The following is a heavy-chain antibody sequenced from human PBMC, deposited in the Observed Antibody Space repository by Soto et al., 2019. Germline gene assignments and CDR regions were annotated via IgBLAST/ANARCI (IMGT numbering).Heavy chain of an antibody. Sequence: QVQLVQSGAEVKKPGSSVKVSCKASGGTFSSYAISWVRQAPAQGLEWMGGIIPIFGTANYAQKVQGRVTITADKSTSRAYMELGSLRSEDTAVYYCARGPGWLLVGHFDYWGRGTLVTVSS. CDR2: IIPIFGTA. V-gene: IGHV1-69*06. CDR1: GGTFSSYA. CDR3: ARGPGWLLVGHFDY. D-gene: IGHD3-22*01. J-gene: IGHJ4*02.